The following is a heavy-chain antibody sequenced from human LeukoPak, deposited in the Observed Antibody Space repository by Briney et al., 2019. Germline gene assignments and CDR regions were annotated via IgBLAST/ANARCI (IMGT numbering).Heavy chain of an antibody. D-gene: IGHD2-2*01. J-gene: IGHJ5*02. CDR3: ARDIVVVPAAPEQGFSIWFDP. CDR1: GGSISNYY. V-gene: IGHV4-4*07. Sequence: SETLSLTCTVSGGSISNYYWSWIRQPAGKGLEWIGRIYTSGYTNYNPSLKSRITMSADTSKNQFCLRLSSVTAADTAVYYCARDIVVVPAAPEQGFSIWFDPWGQGTLLTVSS. CDR2: IYTSGYT.